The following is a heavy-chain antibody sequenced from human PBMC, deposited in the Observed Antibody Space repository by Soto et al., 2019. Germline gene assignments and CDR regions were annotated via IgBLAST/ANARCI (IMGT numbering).Heavy chain of an antibody. CDR3: AKDRDDYGNYVFDY. V-gene: IGHV3-23*01. Sequence: EVQLLESGGGLVQPGGSLRRSCAASGFTFTNYAMTWVRQAPGKGLEWVSMSSGSGSGGSTNYADSVKGRFTISRDNSKNTLYLQMNSLRVEDTAVYYCAKDRDDYGNYVFDYWGQGTLVTVSS. J-gene: IGHJ4*02. D-gene: IGHD4-17*01. CDR2: GSGSGGST. CDR1: GFTFTNYA.